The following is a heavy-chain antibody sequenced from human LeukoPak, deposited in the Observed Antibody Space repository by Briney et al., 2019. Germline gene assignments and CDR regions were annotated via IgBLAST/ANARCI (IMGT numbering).Heavy chain of an antibody. D-gene: IGHD2-21*02. J-gene: IGHJ4*02. CDR2: ISSSSSYI. CDR1: GFTFSSYS. CDR3: ARDSAVAYCGGDCYFFDY. V-gene: IGHV3-21*01. Sequence: GGSLRLSCAASGFTFSSYSMNWVSQAPGKGLEWVSSISSSSSYIYYADSVKGRFTISRDNAKNSLYLQMNSLRAEDTAVYYCARDSAVAYCGGDCYFFDYWGQGTLVTVSS.